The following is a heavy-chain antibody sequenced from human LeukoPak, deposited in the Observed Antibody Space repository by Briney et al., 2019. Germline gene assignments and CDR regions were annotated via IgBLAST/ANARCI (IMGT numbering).Heavy chain of an antibody. D-gene: IGHD3-22*01. CDR1: GFTFSSYS. V-gene: IGHV3-21*01. CDR2: ISSSSSYI. J-gene: IGHJ4*02. CDR3: ARGFYDNSAFYFDY. Sequence: PGGSLRLSCAASGFTFSSYSMNWVRQAPGKGLEWVSSISSSSSYIYYADSLKGRFTISRANAKNSLFLQMNSLRAEDTAVYYCARGFYDNSAFYFDYWSLGTLVTVSS.